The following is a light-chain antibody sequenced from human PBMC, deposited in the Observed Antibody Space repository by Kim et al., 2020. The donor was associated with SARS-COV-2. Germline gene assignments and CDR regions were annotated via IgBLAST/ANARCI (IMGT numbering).Light chain of an antibody. CDR1: SSNIGSNY. V-gene: IGLV1-47*01. CDR2: RNN. CDR3: AAWDDSLSGSWV. J-gene: IGLJ3*02. Sequence: QRVTITCSESSSNIGSNYVYWYQQLPGTAPKLLIYRNNQRPSGVPDRFSGSKSGTSASLAISGLRSEDEADYYCAAWDDSLSGSWVFGGGTQLTVL.